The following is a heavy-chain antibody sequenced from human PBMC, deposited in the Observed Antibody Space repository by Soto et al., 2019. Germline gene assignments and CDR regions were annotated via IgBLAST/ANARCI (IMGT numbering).Heavy chain of an antibody. CDR3: AKGGNMDV. D-gene: IGHD3-10*01. Sequence: PGGSLRLSCAASGFTFSSFGMSWVRQTPGKGLEWVSAISGFGDDTYYADSVKGRFTISRDNSKNTLYLQMNSLRVEDTAVYYCAKGGNMDVWGQGTTVTVSS. J-gene: IGHJ6*02. CDR2: ISGFGDDT. CDR1: GFTFSSFG. V-gene: IGHV3-23*01.